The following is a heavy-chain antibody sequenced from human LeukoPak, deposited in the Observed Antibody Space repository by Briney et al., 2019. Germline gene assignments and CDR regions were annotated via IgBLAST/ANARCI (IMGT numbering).Heavy chain of an antibody. D-gene: IGHD5-18*01. CDR2: ISFTGSA. J-gene: IGHJ4*02. CDR1: GDSISSKNLY. Sequence: SETLSLSCTVSGDSISSKNLYWVWIRQPPGKGLEWIGSISFTGSAYYNPSLKSRATMSEDTSRNQFSLKLSSVTAADTAVYFCARATDTPIVGYYPDHWGQGTLVTVSS. V-gene: IGHV4-39*07. CDR3: ARATDTPIVGYYPDH.